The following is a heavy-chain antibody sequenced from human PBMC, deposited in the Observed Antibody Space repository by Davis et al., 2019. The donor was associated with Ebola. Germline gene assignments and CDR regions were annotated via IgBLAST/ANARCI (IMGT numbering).Heavy chain of an antibody. CDR1: GASISSHY. CDR3: ARQGGSYSYDY. V-gene: IGHV4-59*08. CDR2: IYHTGST. J-gene: IGHJ4*02. Sequence: PSETLSLTCTVSGASISSHYWSWLRQPPGKGLEWIGYIYHTGSTNYNPSLKSRVTISIDTSKNQFPLKLSSVTAADTAVYYCARQGGSYSYDYWGQGTLVTVSS. D-gene: IGHD1-26*01.